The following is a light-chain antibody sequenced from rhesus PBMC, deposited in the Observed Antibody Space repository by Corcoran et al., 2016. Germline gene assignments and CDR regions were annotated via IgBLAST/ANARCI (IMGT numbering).Light chain of an antibody. J-gene: IGKJ1*01. CDR2: RAS. CDR3: QQHDNSPWT. Sequence: DIQMTQSPSSLSASVGDRVTITCRASQGISNWLAWYQQKPGKAPKLLIYRASNLETGVPSRFSGRGFWTDLTLTISSLQPEDIATYYCQQHDNSPWTFGQGTKVEIK. CDR1: QGISNW. V-gene: IGKV1-69*01.